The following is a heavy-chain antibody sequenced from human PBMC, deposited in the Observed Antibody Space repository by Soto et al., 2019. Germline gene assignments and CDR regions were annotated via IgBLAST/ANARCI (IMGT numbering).Heavy chain of an antibody. J-gene: IGHJ4*02. CDR3: ARDKTEKYQLLLPDY. V-gene: IGHV3-48*01. CDR2: ISSSSSTI. Sequence: AGGSLRLSCAASGFTFSSYSMNWVRQAPGKGLEWVSYISSSSSTIYYADSVKGRFTISRDNAKNSLYLQMNSLRAEDTAVYYCARDKTEKYQLLLPDYWGQGTLVTVSS. D-gene: IGHD2-2*01. CDR1: GFTFSSYS.